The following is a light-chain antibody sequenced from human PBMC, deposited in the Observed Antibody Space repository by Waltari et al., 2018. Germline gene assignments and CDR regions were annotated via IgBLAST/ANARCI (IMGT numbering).Light chain of an antibody. CDR3: LLFYGGAYV. V-gene: IGLV7-43*01. Sequence: QTVVTQEPSLTVSPVGTALLTCASTPGAFSSGYFPTWFQQRPGQPPRSLIYSANNKHPWTTARFSGSLMGGKAALTLSGVQPEDEADYYCLLFYGGAYVFGTGTKLTVL. J-gene: IGLJ1*01. CDR2: SAN. CDR1: PGAFSSGYF.